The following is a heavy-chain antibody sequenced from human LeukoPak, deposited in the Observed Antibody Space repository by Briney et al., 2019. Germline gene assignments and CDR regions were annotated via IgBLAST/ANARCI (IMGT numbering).Heavy chain of an antibody. J-gene: IGHJ5*02. CDR1: GGTFNRYA. D-gene: IGHD4-17*01. CDR2: IVPIFGTA. Sequence: PSVKVSCKASGGTFNRYAVTWVRQAPGQGLELMGGIVPIFGTANYAQKFQGRVAITTDESTNTAYMELTSLTSEDTAVYYCASGKYGLRSWFDPWGRGTLVTVSP. V-gene: IGHV1-69*05. CDR3: ASGKYGLRSWFDP.